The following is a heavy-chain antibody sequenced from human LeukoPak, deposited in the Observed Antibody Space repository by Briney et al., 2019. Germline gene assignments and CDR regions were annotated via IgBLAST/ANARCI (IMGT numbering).Heavy chain of an antibody. J-gene: IGHJ4*02. CDR2: ISAYNANT. CDR3: ARSAPMAPFDY. CDR1: GYTFTSYT. D-gene: IGHD3-10*01. Sequence: ASVKVSCKASGYTFTSYTMNWVRQAPGQGLEWMGWISAYNANTNYAQKFQGRVTMTTDISTRTAYMALRGLGSDDTAVFYCARSAPMAPFDYWGQGTLVTVSS. V-gene: IGHV1-18*04.